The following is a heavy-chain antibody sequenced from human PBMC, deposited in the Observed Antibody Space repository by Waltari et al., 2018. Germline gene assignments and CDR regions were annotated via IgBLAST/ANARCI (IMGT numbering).Heavy chain of an antibody. CDR2: IHQSGDT. Sequence: QVQLRESGPGLVRPSETLSLPCPVYGDSMPPGSWWTWVRQSPGKGLEWIGEIHQSGDTNYNPSLKSRVTLSIDKSRDVFSLQLTSVTAADTAVYYCATRDVYSGSPCWGQGTLVAVSS. J-gene: IGHJ4*01. V-gene: IGHV4-4*02. D-gene: IGHD1-26*01. CDR3: ATRDVYSGSPC. CDR1: GDSMPPGSW.